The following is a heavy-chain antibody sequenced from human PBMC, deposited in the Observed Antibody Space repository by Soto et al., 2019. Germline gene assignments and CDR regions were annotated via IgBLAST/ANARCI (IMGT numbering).Heavy chain of an antibody. V-gene: IGHV3-21*01. Sequence: PGGSLRLSCAASGFTFSSYSMNWVRQAPGKGLEWVSSISSSSSYIYYADSVKGRFTISRDNAKNSLYLQMNSLRVEDTAVYYCARVLGYCSSTSCSLIDYWGQGTLVTAPQ. CDR2: ISSSSSYI. CDR1: GFTFSSYS. CDR3: ARVLGYCSSTSCSLIDY. J-gene: IGHJ4*02. D-gene: IGHD2-2*01.